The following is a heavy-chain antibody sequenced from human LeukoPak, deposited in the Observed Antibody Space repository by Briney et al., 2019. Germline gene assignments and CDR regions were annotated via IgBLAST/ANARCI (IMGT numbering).Heavy chain of an antibody. CDR3: ARDRRRRGGFDP. J-gene: IGHJ5*02. V-gene: IGHV4-59*01. CDR1: GGSISSYY. CDR2: IYYSGST. Sequence: SETLSLTCTVSGGSISSYYWSWIRQPPGKGLEWIGYIYYSGSTNYNPSLKSRVTISVDTSKNQFSLKLSSVTAADTAVYYCARDRRRRGGFDPWGQGTLVTVSS.